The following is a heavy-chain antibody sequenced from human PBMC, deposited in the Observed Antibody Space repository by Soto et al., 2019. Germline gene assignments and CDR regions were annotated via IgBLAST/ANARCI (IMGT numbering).Heavy chain of an antibody. D-gene: IGHD6-13*01. J-gene: IGHJ4*02. Sequence: EVLKISCKGSGYNFSSHWIGWGCPNPGKGLEWMGIIYPGDSDTRYSPSLQGQVDISADKSISTAYLQWSSLKASDTAMYYCAMPHGGQQLDRIDYWGQGTLVTAPQ. CDR3: AMPHGGQQLDRIDY. CDR2: IYPGDSDT. V-gene: IGHV5-51*01. CDR1: GYNFSSHW.